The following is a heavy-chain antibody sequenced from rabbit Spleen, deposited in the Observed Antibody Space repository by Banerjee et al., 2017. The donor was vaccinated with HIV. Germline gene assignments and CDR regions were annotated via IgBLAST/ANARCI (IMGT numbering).Heavy chain of an antibody. V-gene: IGHV1S40*01. Sequence: QSLEESGGGLVQPEGSLTLTCKASGFSFSSGYYMCWVRQAPGKGLEWIGCIYGGNTYYANWAKGRFTISKTSSTTVTLQVTSLTAADTATYFCARDDTGDVGAAYDTWGPGTLVT. CDR3: ARDDTGDVGAAYDT. J-gene: IGHJ2*01. CDR2: IYGGNT. D-gene: IGHD2-1*01. CDR1: GFSFSSGYY.